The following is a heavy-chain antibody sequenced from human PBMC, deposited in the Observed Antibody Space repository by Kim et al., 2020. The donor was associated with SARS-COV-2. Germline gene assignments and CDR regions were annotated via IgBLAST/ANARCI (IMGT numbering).Heavy chain of an antibody. D-gene: IGHD4-17*01. Sequence: GSLRLSCTASGFTFGDYAMSWVRQAPGKGLEWVGFIRSKAYGGTTEYAASVKGRFTISRDDSKSIAYLQMNSLKTEDTAVYYCTREANYGGNSGDLFYWGQGTLVTVSS. CDR3: TREANYGGNSGDLFY. CDR1: GFTFGDYA. CDR2: IRSKAYGGTT. J-gene: IGHJ4*02. V-gene: IGHV3-49*04.